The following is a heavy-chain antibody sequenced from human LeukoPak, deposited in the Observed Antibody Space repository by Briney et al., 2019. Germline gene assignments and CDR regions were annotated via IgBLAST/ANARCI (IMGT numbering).Heavy chain of an antibody. D-gene: IGHD5-24*01. V-gene: IGHV4-39*07. CDR2: IYYSGST. J-gene: IGHJ6*03. CDR3: ARVLEMATIEYYYYMDV. CDR1: GGSISSSSYY. Sequence: SETLFLTCTVSGGSISSSSYYWGWIRQPPGKGLEWIGSIYYSGSTYYNPSLKSRVTISVDTSKNQFSLKLSSVTAADTAVYYCARVLEMATIEYYYYMDVWGKGTTVTVSS.